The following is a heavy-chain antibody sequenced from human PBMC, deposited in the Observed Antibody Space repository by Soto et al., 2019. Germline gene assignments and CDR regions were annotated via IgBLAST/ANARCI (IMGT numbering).Heavy chain of an antibody. CDR3: ARRPRYSNYVDY. CDR1: GFSLSTSGVG. CDR2: IYWNDDK. Sequence: QITLKESGPTLVKPTQTLTLTCTFSGFSLSTSGVGVGWIRQPPGKALEWLALIYWNDDKRYSPSLKSRLTTGKDTSKNQVVLNMTNMDPVDTATYFCARRPRYSNYVDYWGQGTLVTVSS. D-gene: IGHD4-4*01. J-gene: IGHJ4*02. V-gene: IGHV2-5*01.